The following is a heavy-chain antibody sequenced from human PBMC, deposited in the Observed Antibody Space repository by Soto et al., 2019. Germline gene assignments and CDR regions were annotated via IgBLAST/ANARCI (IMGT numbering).Heavy chain of an antibody. Sequence: QVQLQESGPGLVKPSQTLSLTCTVSGGSISSGDYYWSWIRQPPGKGLEWIGYIYYSGSTYYNPSLKSRVTISVDTSKNQFPLKLSSVTAADTAVYYCARVIVVVVAATPWFDPWGQGTLVTVSS. CDR3: ARVIVVVVAATPWFDP. J-gene: IGHJ5*02. D-gene: IGHD2-15*01. CDR2: IYYSGST. V-gene: IGHV4-30-4*01. CDR1: GGSISSGDYY.